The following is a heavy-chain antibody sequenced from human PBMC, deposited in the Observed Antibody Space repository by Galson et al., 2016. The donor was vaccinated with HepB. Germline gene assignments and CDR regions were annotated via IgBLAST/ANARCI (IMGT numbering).Heavy chain of an antibody. D-gene: IGHD3-9*01. V-gene: IGHV3-15*01. J-gene: IGHJ6*02. CDR3: ITQSSPDYDILTGYYSPLALDV. CDR1: GGSFSNYG. Sequence: SCKASGGSFSNYGINWVRQAPGKGLEWVGRIRSETDGGTTDYAAPVKGRFTISRDDSKNTLSLEMNGLKTEDTGVYYCITQSSPDYDILTGYYSPLALDVWGQGTTATVSS. CDR2: IRSETDGGTT.